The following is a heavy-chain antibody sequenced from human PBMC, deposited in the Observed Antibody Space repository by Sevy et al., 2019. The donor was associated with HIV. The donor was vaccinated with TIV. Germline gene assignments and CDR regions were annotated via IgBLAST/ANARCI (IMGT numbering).Heavy chain of an antibody. J-gene: IGHJ4*02. D-gene: IGHD6-19*01. V-gene: IGHV4-59*01. CDR2: IYYSGST. CDR3: ARGGSSGWETGSFDY. Sequence: SETLSLTCTVSGGSISSYYWSWIRQPPGKGLEWIGYIYYSGSTNYNPSLKSRVTISVDTSKNQFSLKLSSVTAADTAVYYCARGGSSGWETGSFDYWGQGTLVTVS. CDR1: GGSISSYY.